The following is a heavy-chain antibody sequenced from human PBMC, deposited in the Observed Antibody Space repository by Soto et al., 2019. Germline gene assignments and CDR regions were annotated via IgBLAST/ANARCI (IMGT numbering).Heavy chain of an antibody. CDR3: ARGRVEDSSGLATYFDY. V-gene: IGHV3-64*01. CDR2: INTNGVNT. Sequence: EVQLVESGGGLVQPGGSLRLSCAASGFTFSGYSMFWVRQAPGKGLEYVSAINTNGVNTFYAKSVKGRFTISRDNSKNTMYLQMGSLRAEDMAVYYCARGRVEDSSGLATYFDYWGKGTLVTVSS. J-gene: IGHJ4*02. D-gene: IGHD6-19*01. CDR1: GFTFSGYS.